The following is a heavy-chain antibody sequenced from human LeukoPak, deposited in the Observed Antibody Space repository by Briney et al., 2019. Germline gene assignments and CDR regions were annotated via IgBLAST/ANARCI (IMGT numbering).Heavy chain of an antibody. J-gene: IGHJ3*02. CDR1: GFTFSNYV. V-gene: IGHV3-30*02. D-gene: IGHD3-10*01. CDR2: IGYDGSDK. Sequence: GSLRLSFATSGFTFSNYVMHWVRQAPGKGLEWVAFIGYDGSDKYHADSVKGRFTISRDNSKNTVYLQMNTLTADDTAVYYCARDRRSGSYSQSDTFDIWGQGTMVTVSS. CDR3: ARDRRSGSYSQSDTFDI.